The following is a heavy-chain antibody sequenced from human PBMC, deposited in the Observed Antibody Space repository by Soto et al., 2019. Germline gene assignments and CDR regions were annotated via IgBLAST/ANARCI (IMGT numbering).Heavy chain of an antibody. CDR1: GFTFSSYA. D-gene: IGHD2-2*01. Sequence: AGGSLRLSCAASGFTFSSYAMSWVRQAPGKGLEWVSAISGSGGSTYYADSVKGRFTISRDNSKNTLYLQMNSLRAEDTAVYYCAKVLGYCISTSCYGVPFDYWGQGTLVTV. CDR3: AKVLGYCISTSCYGVPFDY. V-gene: IGHV3-23*01. CDR2: ISGSGGST. J-gene: IGHJ4*02.